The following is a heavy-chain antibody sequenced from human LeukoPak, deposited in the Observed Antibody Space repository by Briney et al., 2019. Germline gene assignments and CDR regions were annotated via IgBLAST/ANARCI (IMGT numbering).Heavy chain of an antibody. CDR2: INPSGGST. CDR1: GYTFTSYY. Sequence: GALVKVSCKASGYTFTSYYMHWVRQAPGQGLEWMGIINPSGGSTSYAQKFQGRVTMTRDTSISTAYMELSRLRSDDTAVYYCARDRAPIAAAPMMFDYWGQGTLVTVSS. D-gene: IGHD6-13*01. CDR3: ARDRAPIAAAPMMFDY. V-gene: IGHV1-46*01. J-gene: IGHJ4*02.